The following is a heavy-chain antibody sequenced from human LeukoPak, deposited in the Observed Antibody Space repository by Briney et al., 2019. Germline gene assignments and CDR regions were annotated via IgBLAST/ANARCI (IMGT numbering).Heavy chain of an antibody. CDR3: LKYCGGDCYGAFDI. CDR2: ISGSGGST. D-gene: IGHD2-21*02. Sequence: GGSPRLSCAASGFTFSSYGMSWVRQAPGKGLEWVSAISGSGGSTYYADSVKGRFTISRDNSKNTLYLQMNSLRAEDTAVYYCLKYCGGDCYGAFDIWGQGTMVTVSS. V-gene: IGHV3-23*01. J-gene: IGHJ3*02. CDR1: GFTFSSYG.